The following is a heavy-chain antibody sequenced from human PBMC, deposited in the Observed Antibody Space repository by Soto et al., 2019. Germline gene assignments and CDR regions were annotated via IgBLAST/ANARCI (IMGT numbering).Heavy chain of an antibody. D-gene: IGHD2-21*01. Sequence: QVQLVQSGAEVNKPRASVKVSCKASGYAFTSYAMHWVRQAPGQRLEWMGWINAGNGNTKYSQNFQGRVTITRDTSASTAYMELSSLRSEDTAVYYCARDLAYGIPDYWGQGTLVTVSS. V-gene: IGHV1-3*01. CDR3: ARDLAYGIPDY. J-gene: IGHJ4*02. CDR1: GYAFTSYA. CDR2: INAGNGNT.